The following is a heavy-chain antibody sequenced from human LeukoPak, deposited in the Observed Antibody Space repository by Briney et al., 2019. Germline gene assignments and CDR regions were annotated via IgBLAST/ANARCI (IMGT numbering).Heavy chain of an antibody. D-gene: IGHD6-13*01. CDR2: IYASGNT. J-gene: IGHJ4*02. CDR3: ARGRGSSWYYFDY. CDR1: GGSISSYY. Sequence: SETLSLTCTVSGGSISSYYWSWVRQPAGKGLEWIGRIYASGNTNYNPSLKGRVTMSLGTSKNQFSLNLSSVTAADTAVYYCARGRGSSWYYFDYWGRGTLVTVSS. V-gene: IGHV4-4*07.